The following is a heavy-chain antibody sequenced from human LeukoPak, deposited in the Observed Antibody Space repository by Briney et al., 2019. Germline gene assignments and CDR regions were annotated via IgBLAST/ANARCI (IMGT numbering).Heavy chain of an antibody. CDR1: GGSISNYY. Sequence: PSETLSLTCTVSGGSISNYYWSWIRQPPGKGLEWIGYIYYTGSTTHNPSLKSRVTTSVDTSKNQFSLKLSSVTAADTAVYYRAREEAATSSLDYWGQGILVTVSS. CDR3: AREEAATSSLDY. CDR2: IYYTGST. J-gene: IGHJ4*02. D-gene: IGHD2-15*01. V-gene: IGHV4-59*01.